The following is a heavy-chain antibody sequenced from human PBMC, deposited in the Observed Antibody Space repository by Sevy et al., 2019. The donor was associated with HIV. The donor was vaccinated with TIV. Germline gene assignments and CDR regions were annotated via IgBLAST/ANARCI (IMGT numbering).Heavy chain of an antibody. CDR2: INPGNGNT. V-gene: IGHV1-3*01. D-gene: IGHD3-10*01. J-gene: IGHJ4*02. CDR3: AREDYPNMDS. CDR1: GYTFTHHA. Sequence: GESLKISCRASGYTFTHHAIHWVRQAPGQSLDWMGWINPGNGNTKYSEKFQDRVTITSDASANTVYMDLGSLRSEDTAVYYCAREDYPNMDSWGQGTRVTVSS.